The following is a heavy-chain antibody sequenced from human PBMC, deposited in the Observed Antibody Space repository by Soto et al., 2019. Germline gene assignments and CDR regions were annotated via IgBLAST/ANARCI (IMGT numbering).Heavy chain of an antibody. Sequence: GGSLRLSCAASGFTFSSYSMNWVRQAPGKGLEWVSSISSSSSYIYYADSVKGRFTISRDNAKNSLYLQMNSLRAEDTAVYYCARDRTSDTAMETSAFDIWGQGTMVT. V-gene: IGHV3-21*01. CDR2: ISSSSSYI. J-gene: IGHJ3*02. CDR3: ARDRTSDTAMETSAFDI. CDR1: GFTFSSYS. D-gene: IGHD5-18*01.